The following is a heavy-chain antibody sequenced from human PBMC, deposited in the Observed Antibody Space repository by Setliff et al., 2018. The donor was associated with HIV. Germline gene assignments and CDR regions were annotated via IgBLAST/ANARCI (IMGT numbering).Heavy chain of an antibody. CDR1: GGSISGYY. V-gene: IGHV4-59*01. D-gene: IGHD3-22*01. CDR2: IYYIGNT. J-gene: IGHJ4*02. Sequence: PSETLSLTCTVSGGSISGYYWSWIRQPPGKGLEWIGYIYYIGNTNNNPSLKGRVTLSVDTSKNQLSLKLSSVTAADTAVYYCARGRSRYYYDGSGYYVDYWGQGTLVTVSS. CDR3: ARGRSRYYYDGSGYYVDY.